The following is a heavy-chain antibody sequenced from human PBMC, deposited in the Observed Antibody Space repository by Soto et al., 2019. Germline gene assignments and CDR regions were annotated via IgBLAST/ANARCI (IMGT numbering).Heavy chain of an antibody. CDR2: ISYDGSNK. CDR3: AIDLCTFGDYYYYGMDV. V-gene: IGHV3-30*03. Sequence: SLRLSCAASGFTFSSYGMHWVRQAPGKGLERVAVISYDGSNKYYADSVKGRFTISRDNSKNSLYLQMNSLRAEDTAVYYCAIDLCTFGDYYYYGMDVWGQGTTVTVSS. CDR1: GFTFSSYG. D-gene: IGHD3-16*01. J-gene: IGHJ6*02.